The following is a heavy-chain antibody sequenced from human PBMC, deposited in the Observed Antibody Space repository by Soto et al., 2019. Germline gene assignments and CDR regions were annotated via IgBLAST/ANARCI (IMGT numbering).Heavy chain of an antibody. CDR3: AAERTQDYYYYGMDV. J-gene: IGHJ6*02. CDR1: GFTFTSSA. CDR2: IVVGSGNT. Sequence: SVKVSCKASGFTFTSSAVQWVRQARGQRLEWIGWIVVGSGNTNYAQKFQERVTITRDMSTSTAYMELSSLRSEDTDVYYCAAERTQDYYYYGMDVWGQGTTVTVSS. V-gene: IGHV1-58*01.